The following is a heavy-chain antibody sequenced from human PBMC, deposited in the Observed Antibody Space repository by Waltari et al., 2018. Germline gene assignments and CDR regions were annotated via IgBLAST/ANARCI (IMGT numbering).Heavy chain of an antibody. CDR3: ARQLRFVDWIPRYFDS. CDR2: IYYSGTT. CDR1: GASIRGSRNY. V-gene: IGHV4-39*01. D-gene: IGHD3-3*01. J-gene: IGHJ4*02. Sequence: QMELQESGPRLVKPSETLSLTCNVSGASIRGSRNYWAWLRQPPGKNLQWIGSIYYSGTTYYNPSLKGRFAISVDTSRNQFSLNVNSVTAADTGIYYCARQLRFVDWIPRYFDSWGRGTLATVSS.